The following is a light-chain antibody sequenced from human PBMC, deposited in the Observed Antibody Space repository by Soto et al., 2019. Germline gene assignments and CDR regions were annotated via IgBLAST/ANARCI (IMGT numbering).Light chain of an antibody. CDR2: GAS. J-gene: IGKJ1*01. V-gene: IGKV3-15*01. CDR3: QQYFNWPLTWT. CDR1: QSIRTN. Sequence: EIELTQSPATLSVSAGGTVTLSCRASQSIRTNVAWYQQIPGQAPRLLVYGASTRANGVPARFSGSGSGIEFPLTISSLQSEDSAFYYCQQYFNWPLTWTFGPGTKVQIK.